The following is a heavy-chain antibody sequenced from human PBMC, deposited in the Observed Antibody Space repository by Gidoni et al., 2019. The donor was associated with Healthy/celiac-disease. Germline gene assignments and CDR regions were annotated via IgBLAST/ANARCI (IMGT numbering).Heavy chain of an antibody. CDR3: AKDMGSSSAYYGMDV. J-gene: IGHJ6*02. D-gene: IGHD6-6*01. Sequence: QVQLVASGGGVVQPGRSLRLSCAASGFPFSRYGMHWVRQAPGKGLEWVAVISYDGSNKYYADAVKGRFTISRDNSKNTLYLQMNSLRAEDTAVYYCAKDMGSSSAYYGMDVWGQGTTVTVSS. V-gene: IGHV3-30*18. CDR2: ISYDGSNK. CDR1: GFPFSRYG.